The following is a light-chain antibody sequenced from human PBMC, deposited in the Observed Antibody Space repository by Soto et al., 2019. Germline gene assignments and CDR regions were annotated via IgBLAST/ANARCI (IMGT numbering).Light chain of an antibody. J-gene: IGKJ2*01. V-gene: IGKV4-1*01. Sequence: DIVMTQSPDSLAVSLGERATINCKSSQNVLYSSNNKNYLAWYQQRPGQPPRLLIYWASTRESGVPDRFTGSGSGTDFTLTISSLQAEDVAVYYCQQYYSAPPTFGQGNRLEIK. CDR3: QQYYSAPPT. CDR2: WAS. CDR1: QNVLYSSNNKNY.